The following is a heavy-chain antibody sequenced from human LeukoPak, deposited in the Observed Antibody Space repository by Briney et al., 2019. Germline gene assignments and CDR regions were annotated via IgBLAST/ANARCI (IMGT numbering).Heavy chain of an antibody. D-gene: IGHD1-26*01. Sequence: GGSLRLSCTASGFTFRSYSMNWVRQAPGKGLEWVSYISSSSSTIYYADSVRGRFTISRDIFKNTVYLQMNSLRAEDTAVYYCAREGATTAFDYWGQGTLVTVSS. CDR1: GFTFRSYS. CDR2: ISSSSSTI. J-gene: IGHJ4*02. CDR3: AREGATTAFDY. V-gene: IGHV3-48*01.